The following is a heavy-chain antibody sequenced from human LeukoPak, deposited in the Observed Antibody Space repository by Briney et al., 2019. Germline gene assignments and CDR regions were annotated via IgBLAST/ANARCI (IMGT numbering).Heavy chain of an antibody. CDR1: GFTFSSYW. V-gene: IGHV3-7*01. Sequence: GGSLRLSCAASGFTFSSYWMSWVRQAPGKGLEWVANIKQDGSEKYYVDSVKGRFTISRDNAKNSLYLQTNSLRAEDTAVYYCARGRYCSSSSCSAHFDCWGQGTLVTVSS. CDR3: ARGRYCSSSSCSAHFDC. CDR2: IKQDGSEK. D-gene: IGHD2-2*01. J-gene: IGHJ4*02.